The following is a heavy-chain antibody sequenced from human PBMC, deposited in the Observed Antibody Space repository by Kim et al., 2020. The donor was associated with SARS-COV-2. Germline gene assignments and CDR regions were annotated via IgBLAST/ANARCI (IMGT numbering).Heavy chain of an antibody. D-gene: IGHD3-16*01. J-gene: IGHJ4*02. CDR2: VNSDGSST. V-gene: IGHV3-74*01. CDR1: GFTFSSYW. Sequence: GGSLRLSCVASGFTFSSYWMHWVRQAPGKGLVWVSPVNSDGSSTSYTDSVKGRFTISRDNARNTLYLQMNSLRAEDTAVYYCASLSTGYVWDKFDYWVQGTLVTVSS. CDR3: ASLSTGYVWDKFDY.